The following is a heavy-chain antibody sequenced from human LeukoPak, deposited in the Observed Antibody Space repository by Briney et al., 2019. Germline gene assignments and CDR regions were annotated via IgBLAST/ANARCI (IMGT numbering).Heavy chain of an antibody. CDR2: IYYSGST. CDR3: ARRGGDGTGMSYYYYMDV. J-gene: IGHJ6*03. CDR1: GGSISSSSYY. Sequence: SETLSLTCTVSGGSISSSSYYWGWIRQPPGKGLEWIGSIYYSGSTYYNPSLKSRVTISVDTSKNQFSLKLSSVTAADTAVYYCARRGGDGTGMSYYYYMDVWGKGTTVTVSS. V-gene: IGHV4-39*07. D-gene: IGHD2-21*02.